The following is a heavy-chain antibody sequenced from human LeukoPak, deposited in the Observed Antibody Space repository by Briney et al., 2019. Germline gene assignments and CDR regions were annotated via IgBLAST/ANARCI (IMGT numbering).Heavy chain of an antibody. Sequence: GGSLRLSCAASGFIVSSNNMSWVRQAPGKGLEWVSVIYSGGTTYYADSVKGRFTISRDNRKNTLYLQMNSLRAEDTTVYYCARTSEYSDDSWCHYYPTHFDYWGQGTLVTVSS. V-gene: IGHV3-66*01. CDR3: ARTSEYSDDSWCHYYPTHFDY. D-gene: IGHD3-22*01. CDR1: GFIVSSNN. J-gene: IGHJ4*02. CDR2: IYSGGTT.